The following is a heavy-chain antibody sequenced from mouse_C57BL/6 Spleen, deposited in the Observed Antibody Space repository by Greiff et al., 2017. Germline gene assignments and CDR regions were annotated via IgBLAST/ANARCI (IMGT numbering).Heavy chain of an antibody. J-gene: IGHJ3*01. V-gene: IGHV5-4*01. Sequence: DVKLVESGGGLVKPGGSLKLSCAASGFTFSSYAMSWVRQTPEKRLEWVATISDGGSYTYYPDNVKGRFTISRDNAKNNLYLQMSHLKSEDTAMYYCAREEPSWFAYWGQGTLVTVSA. CDR1: GFTFSSYA. CDR3: AREEPSWFAY. CDR2: ISDGGSYT.